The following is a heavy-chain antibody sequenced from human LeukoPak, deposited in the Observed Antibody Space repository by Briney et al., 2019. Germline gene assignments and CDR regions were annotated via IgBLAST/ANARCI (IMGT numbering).Heavy chain of an antibody. CDR2: INHSGST. J-gene: IGHJ5*02. Sequence: ASETLSLTCAVYGGSFSGYYWSRIRQPPGKGLEWIGEINHSGSTNYNPSLKSRVTISVDTSKNQFSLKLNSVTAADTAVYYCARQGYSSVWPRANWFDPWGQGTLVTVSS. V-gene: IGHV4-34*01. D-gene: IGHD6-25*01. CDR3: ARQGYSSVWPRANWFDP. CDR1: GGSFSGYY.